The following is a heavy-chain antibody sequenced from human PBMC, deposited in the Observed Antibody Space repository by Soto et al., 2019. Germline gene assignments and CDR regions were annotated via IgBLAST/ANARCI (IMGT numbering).Heavy chain of an antibody. CDR1: GGSFSDYA. Sequence: QVQLVQSGAEVKKPGSSVKVSCQASGGSFSDYAISWVRQGPGQGLEWMGGIIPMLGIADNAQKFQGRVIITADEYTSTVYMELSSLRSEDTAVYYCARDGDYYDSSGFQRDYHYYGMDVWGQGTTVTVAS. V-gene: IGHV1-69*01. CDR3: ARDGDYYDSSGFQRDYHYYGMDV. J-gene: IGHJ6*02. CDR2: IIPMLGIA. D-gene: IGHD3-22*01.